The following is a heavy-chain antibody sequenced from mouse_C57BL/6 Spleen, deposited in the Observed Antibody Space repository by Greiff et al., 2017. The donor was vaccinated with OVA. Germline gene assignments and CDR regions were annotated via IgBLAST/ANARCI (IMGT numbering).Heavy chain of an antibody. CDR1: GYAFSSSW. J-gene: IGHJ4*01. V-gene: IGHV1-82*01. D-gene: IGHD4-1*01. CDR3: AKLAVYAMDC. Sequence: QVQLQQSGPELVKPGASVKISCKASGYAFSSSWMNWVKQRPGKGLEWIGRIYPGDGDTNYNGKFKGKATLTADKSSSTAYMQLSSLTSEDSAVYFCAKLAVYAMDCWGQGTSVTVSS. CDR2: IYPGDGDT.